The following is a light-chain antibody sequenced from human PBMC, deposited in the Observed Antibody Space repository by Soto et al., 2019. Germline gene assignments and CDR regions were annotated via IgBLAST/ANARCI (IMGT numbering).Light chain of an antibody. CDR2: DAS. V-gene: IGKV1-5*01. CDR3: QHYNSYSEA. Sequence: DIQRTQYTSTLSASLGDRFGITGRASQSISTWLAWYQQKPGKAPKLLIYDASSLESGVPSRFSGSGSGTEFTLTISSLQPDDFATYYCQHYNSYSEAFGQGTNVDI. CDR1: QSISTW. J-gene: IGKJ1*01.